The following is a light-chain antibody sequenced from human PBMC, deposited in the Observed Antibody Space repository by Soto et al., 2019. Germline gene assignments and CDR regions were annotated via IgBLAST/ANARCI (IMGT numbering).Light chain of an antibody. CDR2: KDS. J-gene: IGLJ1*01. CDR3: YSAADNKGV. Sequence: SYELTQPSSVSVSPGQTARITCSGAVLAKKYARWFQQKPGQAPVLLIYKDSERPSGIPERFSGSSSGTTVTLTISGAQVEEEADYYFYSAADNKGVFGTGTKLTVL. CDR1: VLAKKY. V-gene: IGLV3-27*01.